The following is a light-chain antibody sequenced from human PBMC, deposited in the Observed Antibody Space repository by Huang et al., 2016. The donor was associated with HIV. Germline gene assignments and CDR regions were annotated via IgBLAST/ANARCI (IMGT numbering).Light chain of an antibody. CDR3: QQYNDWLSLT. Sequence: ATLSCRASQSISNNLAWYQQKPGQAPRLLVYGASTRATGVPVRFSGSGSGTVLTLTISSLQFEDSAVYYCQQYNDWLSLTFGGGTKVGIK. CDR1: QSISNN. CDR2: GAS. J-gene: IGKJ4*01. V-gene: IGKV3-15*01.